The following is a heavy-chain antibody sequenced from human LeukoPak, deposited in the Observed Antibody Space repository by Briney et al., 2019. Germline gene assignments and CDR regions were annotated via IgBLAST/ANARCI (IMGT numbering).Heavy chain of an antibody. CDR1: GFTFSSYA. CDR3: AKTSSGWYLGYFQH. V-gene: IGHV3-23*01. CDR2: ISGSGGST. D-gene: IGHD6-19*01. J-gene: IGHJ1*01. Sequence: GGSLRLSCAASGFTFSSYAMSWVRQAPGEGLEWVSAISGSGGSTYYADSVKGRFTISRDNSKNTLYLQMNSLRAEDTAVYYCAKTSSGWYLGYFQHWGQGTLVTVSS.